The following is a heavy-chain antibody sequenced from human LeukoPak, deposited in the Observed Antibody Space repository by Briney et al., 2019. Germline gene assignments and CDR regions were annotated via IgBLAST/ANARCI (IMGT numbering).Heavy chain of an antibody. CDR3: ARDSSGYGMDFDY. Sequence: GGSLRLSCAASGFTFSHYWMHWVRQAPGKGLVWVSRINSGGSSRTYADSVKGRFTVSRDDAKNTLYLQMNSLRVEDTAVYYCARDSSGYGMDFDYWGQGTLVTVSS. CDR2: INSGGSSR. J-gene: IGHJ4*02. D-gene: IGHD5-12*01. V-gene: IGHV3-74*01. CDR1: GFTFSHYW.